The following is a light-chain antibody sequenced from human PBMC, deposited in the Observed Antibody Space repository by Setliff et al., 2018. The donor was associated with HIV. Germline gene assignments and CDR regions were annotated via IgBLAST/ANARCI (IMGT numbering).Light chain of an antibody. V-gene: IGLV2-18*02. J-gene: IGLJ2*01. CDR2: EVT. Sequence: QSVLTQPPSVSGSPGQSVTISCAGSSRDIGNYDRVSWYQQPPGAAPKLIIYEVTYRPSGVPHRFSGSRSGNTASLTISGLQAEDEADYYCSSYSSSSTLVFGGGTKVTVL. CDR1: SRDIGNYDR. CDR3: SSYSSSSTLV.